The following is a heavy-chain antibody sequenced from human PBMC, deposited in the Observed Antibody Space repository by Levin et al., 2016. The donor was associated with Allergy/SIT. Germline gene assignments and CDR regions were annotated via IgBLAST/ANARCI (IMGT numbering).Heavy chain of an antibody. CDR1: GYTFTGYY. CDR2: VNPNSGGT. V-gene: IGHV1-2*02. J-gene: IGHJ1*01. D-gene: IGHD3-16*01. Sequence: ASVKVSCKASGYTFTGYYMHWVRQAPGQGPEWMGWVNPNSGGTNYAQKFQGRVTMTRDTSISTAYMELSRLRSDDTAVYYCARNRVIPTHGRNSYVYFQHWGQGTLVTVSS. CDR3: ARNRVIPTHGRNSYVYFQH.